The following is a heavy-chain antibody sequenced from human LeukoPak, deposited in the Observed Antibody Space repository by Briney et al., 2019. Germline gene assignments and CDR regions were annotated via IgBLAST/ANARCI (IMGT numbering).Heavy chain of an antibody. CDR2: ISWDGGST. CDR3: AKGGKYCSSTSCQEYFDY. V-gene: IGHV3-43D*03. CDR1: GFTFDDYA. Sequence: PGGSLRLSCAASGFTFDDYAMHWVRQAPGKGLEWVSLISWDGGSTYYADSVKGRFTISRDNSKNSLYLQMNSLRAEDTALYYCAKGGKYCSSTSCQEYFDYWGQGTLVTVSS. D-gene: IGHD2-2*01. J-gene: IGHJ4*02.